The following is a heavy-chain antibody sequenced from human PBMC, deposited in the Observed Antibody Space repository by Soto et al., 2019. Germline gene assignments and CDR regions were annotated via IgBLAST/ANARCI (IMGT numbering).Heavy chain of an antibody. Sequence: PGESLKIFCRGSGYNFTSYCIGSVRQMPGKGLEWMGIIYPGDSDTRYSPSFQGQVTISADKSISTAYLQWSSLKASDTAMYYCARHPYVWSGYYTPHYFDYWGQGTADTVSS. CDR2: IYPGDSDT. CDR3: ARHPYVWSGYYTPHYFDY. J-gene: IGHJ4*02. V-gene: IGHV5-51*01. D-gene: IGHD3-3*01. CDR1: GYNFTSYC.